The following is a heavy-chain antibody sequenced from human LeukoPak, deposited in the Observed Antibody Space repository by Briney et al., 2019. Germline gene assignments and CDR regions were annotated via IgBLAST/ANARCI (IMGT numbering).Heavy chain of an antibody. Sequence: SETLSLTCTVSGGSISSYSWSWIRQPPGKGLEWIGYIYYSGSTNYNPSLKSRVTISVDASKNQFSLKLSSVTAADTAVYYCARGPAPYGSGSYYNSFDYWGQGTLVTVSS. J-gene: IGHJ4*02. D-gene: IGHD3-10*01. CDR1: GGSISSYS. V-gene: IGHV4-59*01. CDR3: ARGPAPYGSGSYYNSFDY. CDR2: IYYSGST.